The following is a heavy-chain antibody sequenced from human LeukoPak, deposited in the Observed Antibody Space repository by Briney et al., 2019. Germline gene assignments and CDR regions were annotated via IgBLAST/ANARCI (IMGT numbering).Heavy chain of an antibody. J-gene: IGHJ4*02. CDR1: GYTFTGYY. CDR2: INPNSGGT. Sequence: ASVKVSCKASGYTFTGYYMHWVRQAPGQGLEWMGWINPNSGGTNYAQKFQGRVTMTRDTSISTAYMELSRLRSDDTAAYYCARVMGCTNGVCYTIYDYWGQGTLVTVSS. D-gene: IGHD2-8*01. CDR3: ARVMGCTNGVCYTIYDY. V-gene: IGHV1-2*02.